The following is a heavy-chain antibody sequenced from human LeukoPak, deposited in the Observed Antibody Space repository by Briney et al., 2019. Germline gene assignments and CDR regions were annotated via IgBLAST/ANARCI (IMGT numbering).Heavy chain of an antibody. Sequence: PSETLSLTCTVSGGSISSGGYYWSWIRQPPGKGLEWIGEINHSGSTNYNPSLKSRVTISVDTSKNQFSLKLSSVTAADTAVYYCARGQFWSGYHRAYYYGMDVWGQGTTVTVSS. V-gene: IGHV4-39*07. CDR3: ARGQFWSGYHRAYYYGMDV. CDR1: GGSISSGGYY. D-gene: IGHD3-3*01. J-gene: IGHJ6*02. CDR2: INHSGST.